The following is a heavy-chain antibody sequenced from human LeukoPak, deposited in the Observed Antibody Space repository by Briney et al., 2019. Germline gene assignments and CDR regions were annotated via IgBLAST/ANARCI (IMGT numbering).Heavy chain of an antibody. CDR1: GGSISSSSYY. V-gene: IGHV4-39*07. D-gene: IGHD2-2*01. J-gene: IGHJ4*02. Sequence: ASETLSLTCTVTGGSISSSSYYWGWIRQPPGKGLEWIGSIYYSGSTYYNPSLKSRVTISVDTSKNQFSLKLSSVTAADTAVYYCARDKKGASCYDYWGQGTLVTVSS. CDR3: ARDKKGASCYDY. CDR2: IYYSGST.